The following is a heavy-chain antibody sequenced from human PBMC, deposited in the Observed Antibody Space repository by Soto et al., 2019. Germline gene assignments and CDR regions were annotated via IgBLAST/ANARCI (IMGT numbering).Heavy chain of an antibody. J-gene: IGHJ3*02. CDR2: IYSVGST. CDR1: GFTVSSNY. CDR3: AKSGDDAFDI. V-gene: IGHV3-66*01. Sequence: EVQLVESGGGLVQPGGSLRLSCAASGFTVSSNYMSWVRQAPGKGLEWVSVIYSVGSTYYADSVKGRVTISRENSKNTLYLQMNILRAEDTAGYYCAKSGDDAFDIWGQGTMVTVSS. D-gene: IGHD1-26*01.